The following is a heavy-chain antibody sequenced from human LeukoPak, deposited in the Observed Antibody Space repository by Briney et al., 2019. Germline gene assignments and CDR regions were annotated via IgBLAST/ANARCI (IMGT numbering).Heavy chain of an antibody. D-gene: IGHD6-13*01. CDR3: ARDLGYSSNRGDFDY. Sequence: ASVKVSCKASGYTFTSYGISWVRQAPGQGLEWMGWISAYNGNTNYAQKLQGRVTMTTDTSTSTAYMELRSLRSDDTAVYYCARDLGYSSNRGDFDYWGQGTLVTVSS. V-gene: IGHV1-18*04. CDR2: ISAYNGNT. J-gene: IGHJ4*02. CDR1: GYTFTSYG.